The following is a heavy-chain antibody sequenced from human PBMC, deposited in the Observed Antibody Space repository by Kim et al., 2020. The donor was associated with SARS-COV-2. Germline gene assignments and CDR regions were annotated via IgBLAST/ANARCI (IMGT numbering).Heavy chain of an antibody. V-gene: IGHV6-1*01. CDR2: TYYRSRWFN. Sequence: SQTLSLTCVISGDCVSSTSAAWNWIRQSPSGGLEWLGRTYYRSRWFNDFALSVKSRITINPDTSKNQFSLQLTSVTPEDTAVYYCARGRLTMVRGVVITYYGVDVWGQGTTVTVSS. CDR1: GDCVSSTSAA. D-gene: IGHD3-10*01. J-gene: IGHJ6*02. CDR3: ARGRLTMVRGVVITYYGVDV.